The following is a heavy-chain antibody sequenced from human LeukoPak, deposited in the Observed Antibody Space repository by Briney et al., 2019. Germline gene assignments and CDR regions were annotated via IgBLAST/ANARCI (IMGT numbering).Heavy chain of an antibody. Sequence: GGSLRLSCAASGFTFSHYWMHWVRQAPGKGLVWVSRIYNDGSSTSYADSVKGRFTISRDNAKSTLYLQMNSLRAEDTAVYYCARVRGGSGRSYAADAFDIWGQGTMVTVSS. V-gene: IGHV3-74*01. CDR3: ARVRGGSGRSYAADAFDI. D-gene: IGHD1-26*01. CDR1: GFTFSHYW. J-gene: IGHJ3*02. CDR2: IYNDGSST.